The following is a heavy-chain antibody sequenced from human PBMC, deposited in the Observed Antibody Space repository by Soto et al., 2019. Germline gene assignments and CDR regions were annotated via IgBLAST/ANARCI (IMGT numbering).Heavy chain of an antibody. CDR3: ARGDILAGTTGYYYYYIDV. CDR1: GGSFSGYY. D-gene: IGHD1-7*01. Sequence: QVQLQQWGAGLLKPSETLSLTCAVYGGSFSGYYWSWIRQPPGKGLEWIGEINHSGSTNNNPSLKSRGNISVDTAKNHVSLKLSAVTAADTAVYYCARGDILAGTTGYYYYYIDVWGKGTTVTVSS. CDR2: INHSGST. J-gene: IGHJ6*03. V-gene: IGHV4-34*04.